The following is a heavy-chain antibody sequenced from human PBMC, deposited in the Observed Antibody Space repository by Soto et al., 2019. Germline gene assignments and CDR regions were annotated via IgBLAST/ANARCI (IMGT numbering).Heavy chain of an antibody. CDR3: AIYMHGVRYYCMDV. Sequence: EVQLLESGGGLVQPGGSLRLSCAASGFTFSSYAMKWVRQAPGKGLEWVSLIGESGTPIYYDDSVKGLFTIPRDNSGNTLFLEMYSLRAEDTAIYYCAIYMHGVRYYCMDVWGQGTTVTVSS. CDR1: GFTFSSYA. V-gene: IGHV3-23*01. D-gene: IGHD2-2*02. CDR2: IGESGTPI. J-gene: IGHJ6*02.